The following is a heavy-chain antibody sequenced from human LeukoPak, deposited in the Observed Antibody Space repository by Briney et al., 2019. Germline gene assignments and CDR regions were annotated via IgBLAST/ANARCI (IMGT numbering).Heavy chain of an antibody. CDR1: GFTFSSYA. Sequence: PGRSLRLSCAASGFTFSSYAMDWVRQAPGKGLEWVGRTRDRARSYRTQYAPSVEDRFSISRDESKNSVFLQMNSLQPEDTAVYYCARDGAEGDDSAFDVWGQGTMVTVSS. V-gene: IGHV3-72*01. J-gene: IGHJ3*01. CDR3: ARDGAEGDDSAFDV. CDR2: TRDRARSYRT. D-gene: IGHD2-21*01.